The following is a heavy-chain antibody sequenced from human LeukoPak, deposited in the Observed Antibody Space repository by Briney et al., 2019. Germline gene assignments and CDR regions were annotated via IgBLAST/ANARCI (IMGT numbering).Heavy chain of an antibody. D-gene: IGHD6-13*01. J-gene: IGHJ6*02. Sequence: SVKVSCTASGGTFSSYAISWVRQAPGQGLEWMGRIIPILGIANYAQKFQGRVTITADKSTSTAYMELSSLRSEDTAVYYCAGGIAAAGTLMDVWGQGTTVTVSS. V-gene: IGHV1-69*04. CDR1: GGTFSSYA. CDR3: AGGIAAAGTLMDV. CDR2: IIPILGIA.